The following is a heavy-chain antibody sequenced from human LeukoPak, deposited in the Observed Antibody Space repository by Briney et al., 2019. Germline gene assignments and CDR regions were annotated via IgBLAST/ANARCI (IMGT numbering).Heavy chain of an antibody. CDR2: IIPIFGTA. V-gene: IGHV1-69*13. Sequence: SVKVSCKASGGTFTSYAISWVRQAPGQGLEWMGGIIPIFGTANYAQKFQGRVTITADESTSTAYMELSSLRSEDTAVYYCASRRGYSSSWPRGEDYYYMDVWGKGTTVTISS. CDR1: GGTFTSYA. D-gene: IGHD6-13*01. J-gene: IGHJ6*03. CDR3: ASRRGYSSSWPRGEDYYYMDV.